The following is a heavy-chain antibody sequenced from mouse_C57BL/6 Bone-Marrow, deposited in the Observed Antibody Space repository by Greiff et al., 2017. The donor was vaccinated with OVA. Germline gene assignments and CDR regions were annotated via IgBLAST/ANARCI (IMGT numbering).Heavy chain of an antibody. D-gene: IGHD1-1*01. V-gene: IGHV2-9*01. Sequence: VKLQESGPGLVAPSQSLSISCTVSGFSLTSYGVDWVRQPPGKGLEWLGVIWGGGSTTYNSALMSSLSTCTANSKSQVFLKMNRLQTNNTAVDYGASYYYGSSPAWFAYWGQGTLVTVSA. CDR1: GFSLTSYG. CDR2: IWGGGST. CDR3: ASYYYGSSPAWFAY. J-gene: IGHJ3*01.